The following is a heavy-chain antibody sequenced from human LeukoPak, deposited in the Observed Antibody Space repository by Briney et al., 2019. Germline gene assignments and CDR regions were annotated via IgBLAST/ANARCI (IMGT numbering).Heavy chain of an antibody. D-gene: IGHD3-10*01. Sequence: PGGSLRLSCAASGFTFSSYATNWVRQAPGKGLEWVSGISGSGGSTSYADSVKGRFTISRDNSKNTLYLQMNSLRAEDTAVYYCAKGRVSYYYGMDVWGQGTTVTVSS. V-gene: IGHV3-23*01. CDR3: AKGRVSYYYGMDV. J-gene: IGHJ6*02. CDR2: ISGSGGST. CDR1: GFTFSSYA.